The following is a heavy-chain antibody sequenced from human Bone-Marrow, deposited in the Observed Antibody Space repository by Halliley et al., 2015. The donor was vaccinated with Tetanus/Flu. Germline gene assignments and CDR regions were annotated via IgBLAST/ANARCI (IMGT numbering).Heavy chain of an antibody. J-gene: IGHJ4*02. CDR3: VRGRTATPGYFDY. D-gene: IGHD1-1*01. Sequence: EWVTAVSSRRVYSLDADSVRGRFTIARDNTKTSLHLQMNSLRAEDTAVYYCVRGRTATPGYFDYWGQGALVTVPS. CDR2: VSSRRVYS. V-gene: IGHV3-21*04.